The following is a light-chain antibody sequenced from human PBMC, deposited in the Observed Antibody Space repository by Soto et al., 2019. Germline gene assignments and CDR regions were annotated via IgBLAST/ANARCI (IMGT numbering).Light chain of an antibody. CDR3: QQRSNWPPT. J-gene: IGKJ1*01. CDR2: DAS. Sequence: EIVLTQSPATLSLSPGERATLACRASQSVSSYLAWYQQKPGQAPRRLIYDASNRATGIPSRFRGSGSGTDFTLTISSLEQEDFAVYYCQQRSNWPPTFGQGTKVEIK. CDR1: QSVSSY. V-gene: IGKV3-11*01.